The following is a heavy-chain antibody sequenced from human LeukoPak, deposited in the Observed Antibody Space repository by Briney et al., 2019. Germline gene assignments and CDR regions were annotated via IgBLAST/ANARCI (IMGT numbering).Heavy chain of an antibody. CDR3: AKELSRLGYYGTLGY. D-gene: IGHD3-16*01. J-gene: IGHJ4*02. Sequence: GGSLRLSCAASGFSFSTYGMHWVRQAPGKGLEWVSAISGSGGSTYYADSVKGRFTISRDNSKNTLYLQMNSLRAEDTAVYYCAKELSRLGYYGTLGYWGQGTLVTVSS. V-gene: IGHV3-23*01. CDR1: GFSFSTYG. CDR2: ISGSGGST.